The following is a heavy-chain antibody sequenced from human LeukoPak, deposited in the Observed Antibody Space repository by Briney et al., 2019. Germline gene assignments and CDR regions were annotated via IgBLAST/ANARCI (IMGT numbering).Heavy chain of an antibody. D-gene: IGHD2/OR15-2a*01. V-gene: IGHV4-59*08. CDR2: IYYSGST. CDR1: GGSISSYY. Sequence: SETLSLTCTVSGGSISSYYWNWIRQPPGKGLEWIGYIYYSGSTNYNPSLKSRVTISVDTSKNQFSLKLNSVTAADTAVYYCARHSTTWGWFDPWGQGTLVTVSS. J-gene: IGHJ5*02. CDR3: ARHSTTWGWFDP.